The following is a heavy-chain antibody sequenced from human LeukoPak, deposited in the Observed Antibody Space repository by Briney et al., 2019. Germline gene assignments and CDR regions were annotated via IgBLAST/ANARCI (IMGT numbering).Heavy chain of an antibody. J-gene: IGHJ4*02. Sequence: SETLSLTCTVSGGSISSSSYYWGWIRQPPEKGLEWIGSIYYSGSTYYNPYLKSRVTISVDTSKNQFSLKLSSVTAADTAVYYCARRYYYDSSGYWAYWGQGTLVTVSS. D-gene: IGHD3-22*01. CDR2: IYYSGST. V-gene: IGHV4-39*01. CDR3: ARRYYYDSSGYWAY. CDR1: GGSISSSSYY.